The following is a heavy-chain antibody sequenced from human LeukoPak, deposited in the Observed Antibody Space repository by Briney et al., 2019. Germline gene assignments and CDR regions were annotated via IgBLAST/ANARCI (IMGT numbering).Heavy chain of an antibody. CDR3: ARGYCSSTSCYHAFDI. V-gene: IGHV3-21*01. CDR1: GFTFSSYS. Sequence: PGGSLRLSCAASGFTFSSYSMNWVRQAPGKGLEWVSSISSSSSSYIYYADSVKGRFTISRDNAKNSLYLQMNSLRAEDTAVYYCARGYCSSTSCYHAFDIWGQGTMVTVST. CDR2: ISSSSSSYI. J-gene: IGHJ3*02. D-gene: IGHD2-2*01.